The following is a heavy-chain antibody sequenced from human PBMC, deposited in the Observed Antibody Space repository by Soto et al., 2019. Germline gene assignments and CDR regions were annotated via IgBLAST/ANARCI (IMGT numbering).Heavy chain of an antibody. CDR1: GYSFTSYW. J-gene: IGHJ6*02. D-gene: IGHD3-10*01. CDR3: AAASRAVKGKYGMDV. CDR2: IDPSDSYT. Sequence: LKISCKGSGYSFTSYWVSWVRQMPGKGLEWMGRIDPSDSYTNYSPSFQGHVTISADKSISTAYLQWSSLKPSDTAMYYCAAASRAVKGKYGMDVWGQGTTVTVSS. V-gene: IGHV5-10-1*01.